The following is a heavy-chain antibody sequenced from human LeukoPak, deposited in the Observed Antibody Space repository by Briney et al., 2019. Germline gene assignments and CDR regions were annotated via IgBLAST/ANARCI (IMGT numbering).Heavy chain of an antibody. CDR1: GGSISSYY. J-gene: IGHJ4*02. V-gene: IGHV4-59*08. D-gene: IGHD6-13*01. CDR2: IYYSGST. CDR3: ARSYSSSWYYFDY. Sequence: SETLSLTCTVSGGSISSYYWSWIRQPPGKGLEWIGYIYYSGSTNHNPSLKSRVTISVDTSKNQFSLKLSSVTAADTAVYYCARSYSSSWYYFDYWGQGTLVTVSS.